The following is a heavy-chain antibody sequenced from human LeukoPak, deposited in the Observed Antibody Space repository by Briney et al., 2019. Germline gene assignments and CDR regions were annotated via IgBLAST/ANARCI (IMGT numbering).Heavy chain of an antibody. CDR1: GFTFSNAW. D-gene: IGHD3-22*01. CDR2: IKSKTDGGTT. V-gene: IGHV3-15*01. J-gene: IGHJ4*02. Sequence: GGSLRLSCAASGFTFSNAWMSWVRQAPGKGLEWVGRIKSKTDGGTTDYAAPVKGRFTISRDDSKNTLYLQMNSLKTEDTAVYYCTKDGPTYYYDSSGYYYLDEIDYWGQGTLVTVSS. CDR3: TKDGPTYYYDSSGYYYLDEIDY.